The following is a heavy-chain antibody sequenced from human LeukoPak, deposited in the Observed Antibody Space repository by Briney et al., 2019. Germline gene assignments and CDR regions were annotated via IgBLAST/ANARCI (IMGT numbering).Heavy chain of an antibody. V-gene: IGHV3-74*01. J-gene: IGHJ4*02. Sequence: GGSLRLSCAASGFTFRGNWMHWVRQAPGQGLVWVSRINSDGSTTIYADSVKGRFTISRDNAKKMLYLQMNSLRAEDTAVYYCVTKVTTMGDNWGQGTLVTVSS. CDR2: INSDGSTT. D-gene: IGHD4-23*01. CDR1: GFTFRGNW. CDR3: VTKVTTMGDN.